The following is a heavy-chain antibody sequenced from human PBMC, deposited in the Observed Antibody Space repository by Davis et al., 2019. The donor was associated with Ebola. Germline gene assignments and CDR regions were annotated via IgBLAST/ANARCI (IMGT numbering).Heavy chain of an antibody. CDR3: ARDQLAAAGTAYYGLDV. CDR2: ISRNSDNT. Sequence: AASVKVSCKASGYTFISYDINWVRQAPGQGLEWMGWISRNSDNTKYAQNLQGRVTMTTDTSTSTTYMELRSLRSDDTAIYYCARDQLAAAGTAYYGLDVWGQGTTVTVSS. V-gene: IGHV1-18*01. D-gene: IGHD6-13*01. J-gene: IGHJ6*02. CDR1: GYTFISYD.